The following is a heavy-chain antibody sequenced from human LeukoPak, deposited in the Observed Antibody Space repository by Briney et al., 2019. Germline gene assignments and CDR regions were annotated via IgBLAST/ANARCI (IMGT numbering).Heavy chain of an antibody. CDR3: ARVGDGYNVGFDY. V-gene: IGHV3-48*01. J-gene: IGHJ4*02. D-gene: IGHD5-24*01. CDR1: GFTFSSYS. Sequence: PGGSLRLSCAASGFTFSSYSMNWVRQVPGKGLEWVSYISSSSSTIYYADSVKGRFTISRDNAKDSLYLQMSSLRAEDTAVYYCARVGDGYNVGFDYWGQGTLVTVSS. CDR2: ISSSSSTI.